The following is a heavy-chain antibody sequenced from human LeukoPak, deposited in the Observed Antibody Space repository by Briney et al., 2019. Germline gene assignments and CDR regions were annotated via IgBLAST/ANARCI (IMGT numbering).Heavy chain of an antibody. CDR1: GFTFSSYS. J-gene: IGHJ4*02. CDR2: ISSSSSYI. Sequence: GGSLRLSCAASGFTFSSYSMNWVRQAPGKGLEWVSTISSSSSYIYYADSVKGRFTISRDNAKNSLYLQMNSLRAEDTAVYYCARGWFGEFYPYYFDYWGQGTLVTVSS. CDR3: ARGWFGEFYPYYFDY. V-gene: IGHV3-21*01. D-gene: IGHD3-10*01.